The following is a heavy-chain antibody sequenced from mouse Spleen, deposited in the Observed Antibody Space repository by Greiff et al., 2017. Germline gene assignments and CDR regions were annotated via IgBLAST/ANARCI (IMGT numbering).Heavy chain of an antibody. V-gene: IGHV2-6*02. Sequence: VQVVESGPGLVAPSQSLSITCTVSGFSLTSYGVHWVRQPPGKGLEWLVVIWSDGSTTYNSALKSRLSISKDNSKSQVFLKMNSLQTDDTAMYYCARSGNYGNYYFDYWGQGTTLTVSS. CDR2: IWSDGST. CDR1: GFSLTSYG. D-gene: IGHD2-1*01. J-gene: IGHJ2*01. CDR3: ARSGNYGNYYFDY.